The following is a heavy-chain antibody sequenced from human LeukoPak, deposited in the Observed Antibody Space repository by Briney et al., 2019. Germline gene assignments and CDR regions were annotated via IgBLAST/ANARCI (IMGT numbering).Heavy chain of an antibody. V-gene: IGHV3-48*04. Sequence: GGSLRLSCAASGFTFSNYNMNWVRQAPGKGLEWVSYISSSGSTIYYADSVKGRFTISRDNAKNSLYLQMNSLRAEDTTVYYCARDSGWYGGFDYWGQGTLVTVSS. CDR1: GFTFSNYN. D-gene: IGHD6-19*01. CDR3: ARDSGWYGGFDY. J-gene: IGHJ4*02. CDR2: ISSSGSTI.